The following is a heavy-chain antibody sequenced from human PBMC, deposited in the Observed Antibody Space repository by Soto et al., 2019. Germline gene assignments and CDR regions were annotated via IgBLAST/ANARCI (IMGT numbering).Heavy chain of an antibody. CDR3: ARIECGGNCYSRSWYFDI. J-gene: IGHJ2*01. CDR2: IRQDGGDK. D-gene: IGHD2-21*02. CDR1: GFTFSNYW. V-gene: IGHV3-7*03. Sequence: ESGGGLVQPGGSLRLSCVASGFTFSNYWMCWVRQAPGKGLEWVANIRQDGGDKRDLDSVKGRFTISRDNAQNSLYLQMNSLRAEDTAVYYCARIECGGNCYSRSWYFDIWGRGTLVTVSS.